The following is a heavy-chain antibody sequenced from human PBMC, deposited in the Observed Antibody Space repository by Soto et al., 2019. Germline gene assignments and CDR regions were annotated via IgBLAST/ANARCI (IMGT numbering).Heavy chain of an antibody. J-gene: IGHJ4*02. CDR3: ARVYDSSGYYYVFGY. Sequence: GGSLRLSCAASGSTFRSYEMSWVRQAPGKGLEWVSYITGSGSTKSYADSVKGRFTISRDNAKNSLYLQMNSLRAEDTAVYYCARVYDSSGYYYVFGYWGQGTMVTVSS. CDR1: GSTFRSYE. D-gene: IGHD3-22*01. CDR2: ITGSGSTK. V-gene: IGHV3-48*03.